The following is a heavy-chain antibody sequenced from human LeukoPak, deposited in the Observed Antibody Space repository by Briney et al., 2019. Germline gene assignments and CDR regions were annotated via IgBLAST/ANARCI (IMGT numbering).Heavy chain of an antibody. CDR3: ARASITMIVVVRSAFDI. Sequence: ASETLSLTCTVSGGSISSYYWSWIRQPAGKGLEWIGRIYTSGSTNYNPSLKSRVTMSVDTSKNQFSLKLSSVTAADTAVYYCARASITMIVVVRSAFDIWGQGTMVTVSS. J-gene: IGHJ3*02. CDR1: GGSISSYY. CDR2: IYTSGST. D-gene: IGHD3-22*01. V-gene: IGHV4-4*07.